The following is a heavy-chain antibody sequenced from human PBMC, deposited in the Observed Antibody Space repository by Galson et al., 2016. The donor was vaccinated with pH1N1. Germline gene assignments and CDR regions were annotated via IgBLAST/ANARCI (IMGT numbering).Heavy chain of an antibody. CDR1: GDSVSSNSAA. D-gene: IGHD6-19*01. J-gene: IGHJ5*02. CDR2: TYYRSKWFY. CDR3: ARGVAVDGKKFDP. Sequence: CAISGDSVSSNSAAWNWIRQSPSRGLEWLGRTYYRSKWFYNYAVSVQGRITINPDTSKNQFSLQLNSVTPEDTAVYYCARGVAVDGKKFDPWGQGTLVTVSS. V-gene: IGHV6-1*01.